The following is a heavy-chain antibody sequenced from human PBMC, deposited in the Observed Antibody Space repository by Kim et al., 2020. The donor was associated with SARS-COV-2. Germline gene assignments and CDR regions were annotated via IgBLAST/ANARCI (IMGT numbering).Heavy chain of an antibody. V-gene: IGHV3-33*01. CDR2: IWYDGSNK. Sequence: GGSLRLSCAASGFSFSRYGMHWVRQAPGKGLEWVAVIWYDGSNKYYADSVKGRFTISRDNSKNTLSLQMNSLGFEDTAVYFYARDSCTNCYPSPDWYFDLWGRGTLVSVLS. CDR3: ARDSCTNCYPSPDWYFDL. CDR1: GFSFSRYG. D-gene: IGHD2-2*01. J-gene: IGHJ2*01.